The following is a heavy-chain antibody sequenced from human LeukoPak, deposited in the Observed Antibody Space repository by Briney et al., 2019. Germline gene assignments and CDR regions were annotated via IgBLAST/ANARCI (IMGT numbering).Heavy chain of an antibody. CDR1: GFTFSSYS. CDR3: ARARVAAYNWFDP. J-gene: IGHJ5*02. D-gene: IGHD2-15*01. Sequence: PGGSLRLSCAASGFTFSSYSMHWVRQAPGKGLEWVAVIWYDGSNKYYADSVKGRFTISRDNSKNTLYLQMNSLRAEDTAVYYCARARVAAYNWFDPWGQGTLVTVSS. V-gene: IGHV3-33*01. CDR2: IWYDGSNK.